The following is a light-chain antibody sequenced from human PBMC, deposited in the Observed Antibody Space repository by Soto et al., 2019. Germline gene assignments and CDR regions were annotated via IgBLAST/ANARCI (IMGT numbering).Light chain of an antibody. V-gene: IGKV1-6*01. Sequence: QMTQSPSSLSASVREKIIITCRASRDVGSDVSWYQQKPGQATKLLIYAASNLYTGVPSRFSGSRSGTEFTLTIRSMRTEDFAYYYCLQDYGDSWTFGQGTKVDIK. J-gene: IGKJ1*01. CDR2: AAS. CDR1: RDVGSD. CDR3: LQDYGDSWT.